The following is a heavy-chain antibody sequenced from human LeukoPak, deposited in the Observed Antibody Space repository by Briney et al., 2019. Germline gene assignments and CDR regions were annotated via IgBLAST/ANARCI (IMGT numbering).Heavy chain of an antibody. CDR2: ISGSGGST. CDR3: AKDTSSGTGTTY. D-gene: IGHD1-7*01. CDR1: GFTFSSYA. V-gene: IGHV3-23*01. Sequence: GSLRLSCAASGFTFSSYAMSWVRQAPGKGLEWVSAISGSGGSTYYADSVKGRFTISRDNSKNTLYLQMNSLRAEDTAVYYCAKDTSSGTGTTYWGQGTLVTVSS. J-gene: IGHJ4*02.